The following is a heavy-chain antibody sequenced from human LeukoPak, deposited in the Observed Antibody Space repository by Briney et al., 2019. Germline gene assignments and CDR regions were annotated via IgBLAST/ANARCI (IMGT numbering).Heavy chain of an antibody. Sequence: SETLSLTCAVHGGSFSGYYWSWIRQPPGKGLEWIGEINHSGSTNYNPSLKSRVTISVDTSKNQFSLKLSSVTAAHTTVYYCAAYGDYLGFDDWGQRTLVTVS. CDR2: INHSGST. J-gene: IGHJ4*02. D-gene: IGHD4-17*01. V-gene: IGHV4-34*01. CDR1: GGSFSGYY. CDR3: AAYGDYLGFDD.